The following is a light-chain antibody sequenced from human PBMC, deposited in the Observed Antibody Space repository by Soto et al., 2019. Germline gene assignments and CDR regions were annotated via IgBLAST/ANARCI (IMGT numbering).Light chain of an antibody. CDR3: SSYTTTSTL. CDR1: SSDVGGYNS. J-gene: IGLJ2*01. CDR2: DVS. V-gene: IGLV2-14*01. Sequence: VLTQPASVSGSPGQSITISCTGTSSDVGGYNSVSWYQQHPGKAPKLMIYDVSNRPSGVSNRFSGSKSGNTASLTISGLQAEDEADYYCSSYTTTSTLFGGGTKVTVL.